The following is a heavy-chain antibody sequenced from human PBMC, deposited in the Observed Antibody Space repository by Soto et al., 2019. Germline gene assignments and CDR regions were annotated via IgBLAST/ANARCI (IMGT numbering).Heavy chain of an antibody. Sequence: SETLSLTCTVSGGSISSYYWSWIRQPPGKGLEWIGYIYYSGSTNYNPSLKSRVTISVDTSKNQFPLKLSSVTAADTAVYYCASTRFYGGKGGGWFDPWGQGTLVTVSS. D-gene: IGHD4-17*01. J-gene: IGHJ5*02. CDR2: IYYSGST. CDR3: ASTRFYGGKGGGWFDP. V-gene: IGHV4-59*01. CDR1: GGSISSYY.